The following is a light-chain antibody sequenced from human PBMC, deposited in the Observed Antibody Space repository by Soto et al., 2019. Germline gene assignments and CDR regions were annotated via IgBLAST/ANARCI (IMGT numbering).Light chain of an antibody. V-gene: IGKV3-11*01. CDR2: DAS. CDR1: QSVSSY. CDR3: QQRSNWPGT. Sequence: EIVLTQSPATLSLSPGERATLSCRASQSVSSYLAWYQQKPGQAPRLLIYDASNRATGIPARFSGSGSGTAFTRTISSLEPEDFAVYYCQQRSNWPGTFGQGTKVEIK. J-gene: IGKJ1*01.